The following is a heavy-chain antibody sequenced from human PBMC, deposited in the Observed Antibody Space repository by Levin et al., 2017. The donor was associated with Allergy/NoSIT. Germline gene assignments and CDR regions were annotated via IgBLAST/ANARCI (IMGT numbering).Heavy chain of an antibody. CDR3: ARDRDGRGYNFEY. CDR2: FFYSGDT. J-gene: IGHJ4*02. D-gene: IGHD5-24*01. Sequence: RSSETLSLTCSVSGGTISQFFWSWIRQPPGKGLEWIGYFFYSGDTNYNPSLTSRVSISADTSKNQFSLKLNSVTAADTAVYYCARDRDGRGYNFEYWGQGILVTVSS. CDR1: GGTISQFF. V-gene: IGHV4-59*13.